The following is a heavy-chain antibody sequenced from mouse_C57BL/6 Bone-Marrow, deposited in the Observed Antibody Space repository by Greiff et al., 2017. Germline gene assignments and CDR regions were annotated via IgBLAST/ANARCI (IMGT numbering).Heavy chain of an antibody. Sequence: QVQLQQSGAELARPGASVKLSCKASGYTFTSYGISWVKQRTGQGLEWIGEIYPRSGNTYYNEKFKGKATLTADKSSSTAYMELRSLTSEDSTVYLCAREGGIPILYYYGRGYFGVWGTGTTVTVSS. J-gene: IGHJ1*03. CDR3: AREGGIPILYYYGRGYFGV. CDR2: IYPRSGNT. CDR1: GYTFTSYG. D-gene: IGHD1-1*01. V-gene: IGHV1-81*01.